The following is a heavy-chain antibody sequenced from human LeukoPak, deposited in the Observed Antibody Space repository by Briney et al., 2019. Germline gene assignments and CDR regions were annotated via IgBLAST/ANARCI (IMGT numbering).Heavy chain of an antibody. J-gene: IGHJ4*02. CDR2: IYHSGST. CDR3: ARASHDYGDYSHFDY. Sequence: SETLSLTCAVSGGSISSSNWWSWVRQPPGKGLEWIGEIYHSGSTNFNPSLRTRVTISVDKSKKHFSLKMTSVTAADTAVYSCARASHDYGDYSHFDYWGQGTLVTVSS. CDR1: GGSISSSNW. V-gene: IGHV4-4*02. D-gene: IGHD4-17*01.